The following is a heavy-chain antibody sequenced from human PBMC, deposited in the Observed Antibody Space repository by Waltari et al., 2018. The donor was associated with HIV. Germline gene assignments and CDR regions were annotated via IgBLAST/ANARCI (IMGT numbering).Heavy chain of an antibody. Sequence: EVQLVESGGGLVQPGGSLRLSCAASGFTFSSYSMNWVRQAPGKGLEWVSYISSSSSTIYYADSVKGRFTISRDNAKNSLYLQMNSLRAEDTAVYYCARDYRPKWELRGEAFDIWGQGTMVTVSS. CDR3: ARDYRPKWELRGEAFDI. CDR2: ISSSSSTI. D-gene: IGHD1-26*01. V-gene: IGHV3-48*01. CDR1: GFTFSSYS. J-gene: IGHJ3*02.